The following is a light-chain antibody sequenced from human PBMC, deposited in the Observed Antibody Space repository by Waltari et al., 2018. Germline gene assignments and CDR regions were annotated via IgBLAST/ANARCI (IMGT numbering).Light chain of an antibody. CDR2: DAS. V-gene: IGKV1-33*01. J-gene: IGKJ2*01. CDR1: RVISNL. Sequence: DIHMTQSPSSLSASVGDRVTITCQASRVISNLVIWYQQNPGKAPNLQIDDASNLNTGVPSRFSSGGSGTDFSLSITSLQPEDFATYYCQQCGDLPYTFGQGTKLEIK. CDR3: QQCGDLPYT.